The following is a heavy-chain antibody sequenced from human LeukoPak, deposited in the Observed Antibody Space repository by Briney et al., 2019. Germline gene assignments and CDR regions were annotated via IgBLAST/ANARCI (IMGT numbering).Heavy chain of an antibody. Sequence: PGGSLRLSCAASGFAFSDYYMSWIRQAPGKGLEWISGISPSADITYYADSVKGRFTISRDNSENTLYLHMNSLRAGDTAVYFCAKDDAWLQFNDWGQGTLVTVSS. V-gene: IGHV3-23*01. CDR2: ISPSADIT. D-gene: IGHD5-24*01. CDR3: AKDDAWLQFND. CDR1: GFAFSDYY. J-gene: IGHJ4*02.